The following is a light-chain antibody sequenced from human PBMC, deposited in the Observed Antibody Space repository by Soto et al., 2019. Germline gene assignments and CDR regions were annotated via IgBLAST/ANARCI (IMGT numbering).Light chain of an antibody. CDR1: QSVSSSY. CDR2: DAS. V-gene: IGKV3-20*01. J-gene: IGKJ1*01. Sequence: EIGLTQSPGTLSLSPGDRATLSCRASQSVSSSYLGWYQQKPGQAPRLLIYDASNRATGIPDRFSGSGSGTDFTLTISRLEPEDFAVYYCQQYGTSPRTFGLGTNVDI. CDR3: QQYGTSPRT.